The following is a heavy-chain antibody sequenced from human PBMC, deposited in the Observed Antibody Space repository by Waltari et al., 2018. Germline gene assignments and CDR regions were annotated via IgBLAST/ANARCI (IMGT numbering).Heavy chain of an antibody. CDR1: GGSFSYYY. D-gene: IGHD6-13*01. CDR3: AGVLAAAGTFGFDY. CDR2: IKQSEST. V-gene: IGHV4-34*01. J-gene: IGHJ4*02. Sequence: QVQLQQWGAGLLKPSETLSLTCAVYGGSFSYYYWNWIRQPPGKGLEWLGEIKQSESTNYNPSLKSRFTISLDTSNNQVSLKLSSVTAADTAVYYCAGVLAAAGTFGFDYWGQGTLVTVSS.